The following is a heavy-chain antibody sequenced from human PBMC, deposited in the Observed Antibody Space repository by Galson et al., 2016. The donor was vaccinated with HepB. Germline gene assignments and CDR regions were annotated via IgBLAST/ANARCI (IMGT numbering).Heavy chain of an antibody. CDR3: ASWWQTPASYFDY. CDR1: GFTFKTYT. Sequence: SLRLPCAASGFTFKTYTMNWVRQAPGKGLEWVANIKQDGSEKYYVDSVKGRFTISRDNAKNSLYLQMNSLRAEDTAVYYCASWWQTPASYFDYWGQGTLVTVSS. D-gene: IGHD2-8*02. V-gene: IGHV3-7*01. CDR2: IKQDGSEK. J-gene: IGHJ4*02.